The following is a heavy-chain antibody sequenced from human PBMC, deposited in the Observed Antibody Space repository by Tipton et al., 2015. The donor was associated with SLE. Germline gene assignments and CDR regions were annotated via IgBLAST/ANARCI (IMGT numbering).Heavy chain of an antibody. D-gene: IGHD1-26*01. Sequence: LRLSCAVYGGSFSGYYWSWICQPPGKGLEWIGYIYYSGSTNYNPSLKSRVTISVDTSKNQFSLKLSSVTAADTAVYYCARGHRIVGANRWFDPWGQGTLVTVSS. V-gene: IGHV4-59*08. CDR2: IYYSGST. J-gene: IGHJ5*02. CDR1: GGSFSGYY. CDR3: ARGHRIVGANRWFDP.